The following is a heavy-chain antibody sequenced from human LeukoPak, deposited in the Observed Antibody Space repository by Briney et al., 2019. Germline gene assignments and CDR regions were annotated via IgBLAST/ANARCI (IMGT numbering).Heavy chain of an antibody. D-gene: IGHD6-13*01. CDR1: GFTFSNAW. CDR3: ARDGTAANFDY. V-gene: IGHV3-15*05. Sequence: GGSLRLSCAASGFTFSNAWMSWVRQAPGKGLEWVGRIKSETDGGTTDYAAPVKGRFTISRDNAKNTVYLQMNSLRAEDTAVYYCARDGTAANFDYWGQGTLLTVSS. J-gene: IGHJ4*02. CDR2: IKSETDGGTT.